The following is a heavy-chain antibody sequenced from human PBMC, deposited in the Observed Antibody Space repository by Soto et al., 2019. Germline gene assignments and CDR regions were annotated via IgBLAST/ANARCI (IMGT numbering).Heavy chain of an antibody. CDR3: ARDVSGSYLLAFDI. Sequence: ASGNVSCKTSGGTFSSYSISWVRQALGSGLVWLGGIIPIFGRANYAKKFQGRVTITADASTSTAYMEMSGLRSEDTAVYYCARDVSGSYLLAFDIWGQGTKVTVSS. CDR1: GGTFSSYS. V-gene: IGHV1-69*01. D-gene: IGHD1-26*01. J-gene: IGHJ3*02. CDR2: IIPIFGRA.